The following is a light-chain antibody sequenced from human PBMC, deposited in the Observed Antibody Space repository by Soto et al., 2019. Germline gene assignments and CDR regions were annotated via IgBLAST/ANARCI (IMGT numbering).Light chain of an antibody. CDR2: GAS. V-gene: IGKV3-20*01. CDR3: QRYGTSPWP. CDR1: QSVISSD. Sequence: EFVLTQSPGTLSLSPGERATLSCRASQSVISSDLAWYQQKSGQAPRLLLYGASSRATGIPDRFSGSGSGTELTLTISRLEPEDFAVYYCQRYGTSPWPFGQGPKVEL. J-gene: IGKJ1*01.